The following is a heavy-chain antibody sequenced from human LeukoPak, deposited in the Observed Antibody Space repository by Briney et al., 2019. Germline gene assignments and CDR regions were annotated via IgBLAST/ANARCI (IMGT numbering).Heavy chain of an antibody. CDR3: ARRTTEGFDP. D-gene: IGHD4-17*01. Sequence: SETLSLTCTVSGGSISSYHWSWIRQPPGKGLEWIWYIYYSVITNYNPSLKSRVTISIDTSKNQFSLKLSSVTAADTAVYYCARRTTEGFDPWGQGVLVTVSS. CDR2: IYYSVIT. J-gene: IGHJ5*02. CDR1: GGSISSYH. V-gene: IGHV4-59*01.